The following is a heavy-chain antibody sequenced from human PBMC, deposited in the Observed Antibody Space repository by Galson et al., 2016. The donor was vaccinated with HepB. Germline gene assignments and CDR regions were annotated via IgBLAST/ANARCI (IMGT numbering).Heavy chain of an antibody. V-gene: IGHV4-59*01. J-gene: IGHJ6*04. D-gene: IGHD7-27*01. CDR2: GYYTGSS. CDR1: DGSISTYY. Sequence: SETLSLTCSLTDGSISTYYWSWIRQPPGQGLEWIGHGYYTGSSDYNPSLRSRVIISVDTSKNQLSLRLKSVTTADTAVYYCARRRTRLGNRYQLGVWGKGTAVTVSS. CDR3: ARRRTRLGNRYQLGV.